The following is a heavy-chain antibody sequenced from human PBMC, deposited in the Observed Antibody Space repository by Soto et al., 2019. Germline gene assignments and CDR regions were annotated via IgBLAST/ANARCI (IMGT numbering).Heavy chain of an antibody. V-gene: IGHV3-33*01. Sequence: QVQLVESGGGVVQPGRSLRLSCAASGFTFSSYGMHWVRQAPGKGLEWVAVIWYDGSNKYYADSVKGRFTISRDNSKNTLYLQMNSLRAEDTAVYYCAFFGSFVGLTAEHDYWGQGTLVTVSS. D-gene: IGHD2-21*01. CDR2: IWYDGSNK. CDR1: GFTFSSYG. CDR3: AFFGSFVGLTAEHDY. J-gene: IGHJ4*02.